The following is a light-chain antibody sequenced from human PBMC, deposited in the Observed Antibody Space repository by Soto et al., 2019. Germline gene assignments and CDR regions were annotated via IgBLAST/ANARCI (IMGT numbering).Light chain of an antibody. J-gene: IGKJ2*01. CDR3: QQYGSSFRYT. V-gene: IGKV3-20*01. CDR2: GAS. Sequence: EIVLTQSPGTLSLSPGERATLSCRASQSVNGNYLTWYQQKPGQATRLLIYGASTRATGTPDRFSGSGSGTVFTLTVSRLEPEDFAVYYCQQYGSSFRYTFGQGTKLEIK. CDR1: QSVNGNY.